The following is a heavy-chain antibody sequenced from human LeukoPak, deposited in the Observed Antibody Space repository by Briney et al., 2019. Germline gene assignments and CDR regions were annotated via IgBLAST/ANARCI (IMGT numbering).Heavy chain of an antibody. CDR2: IYYSGST. D-gene: IGHD3-3*01. CDR3: ARHRPFWSGYVPSLYYMDV. Sequence: PSETLSLTCTVSGGSISSSSYYWGWIRQPPGKGLEWIGSIYYSGSTYYNPSLKSRVTISVDTSKNQFSLKLSSVTAADTAVYYCARHRPFWSGYVPSLYYMDVWGKGTTVTVSS. J-gene: IGHJ6*03. V-gene: IGHV4-39*01. CDR1: GGSISSSSYY.